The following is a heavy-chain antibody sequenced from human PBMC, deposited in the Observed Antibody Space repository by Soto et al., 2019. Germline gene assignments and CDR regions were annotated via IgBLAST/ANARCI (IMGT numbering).Heavy chain of an antibody. CDR3: AEDLRPMYSSGWYDY. V-gene: IGHV3-30*18. J-gene: IGHJ4*02. CDR2: ISYDGSNK. CDR1: GFTFSSYG. D-gene: IGHD6-19*01. Sequence: GGSLRLSCAASGFTFSSYGMHWVRQAPGKGLEWVAVISYDGSNKYYADSVKGRFTISRDNSKNTLYLQMNSLRAEDTAVYYCAEDLRPMYSSGWYDYWGQGTLVTVSS.